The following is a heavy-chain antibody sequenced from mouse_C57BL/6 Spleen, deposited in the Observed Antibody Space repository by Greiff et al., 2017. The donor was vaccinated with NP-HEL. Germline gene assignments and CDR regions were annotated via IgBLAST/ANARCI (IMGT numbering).Heavy chain of an antibody. CDR3: ARHELLRYYLDY. V-gene: IGHV1-62-2*01. Sequence: VQLQESGAELVKPGASVKLSCKASGYTFTEYSIHWVKQRSGQGLEWIGWFYPGSGSIKYNEKFKDKATLTADKSSSTVYMELSRLTSEDSAVDVCARHELLRYYLDYWGQGTTLTVSS. CDR1: GYTFTEYS. J-gene: IGHJ2*01. D-gene: IGHD1-1*01. CDR2: FYPGSGSI.